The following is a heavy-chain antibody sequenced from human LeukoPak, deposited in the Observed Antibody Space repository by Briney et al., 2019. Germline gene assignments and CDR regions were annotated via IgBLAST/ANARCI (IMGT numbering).Heavy chain of an antibody. CDR2: INPNSGGT. D-gene: IGHD1-26*01. J-gene: IGHJ6*03. V-gene: IGHV1-2*02. Sequence: ASVKVSCKASGYTFSNYNIHWVRQAPGQGLEWMGWINPNSGGTNYAQKFQGRVTMTRDTSISTAYMELSRLRSDDTAVYYCARGMEPYFYMDVWGKGTTVTVSS. CDR1: GYTFSNYN. CDR3: ARGMEPYFYMDV.